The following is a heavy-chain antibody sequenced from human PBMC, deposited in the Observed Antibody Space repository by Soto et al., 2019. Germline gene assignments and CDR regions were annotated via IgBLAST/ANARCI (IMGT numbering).Heavy chain of an antibody. Sequence: EVQLLESGGGLVQPGGSLRLSCAASGFSFSSDAMSWVRQAPGKGLEWVSTISGSGGSTYDAYSVKGRFTISRDNSKKTLYLQMNSLTAEDTAVYYCAQYPLTVTTPFYFDSWGQGTLVTVSS. V-gene: IGHV3-23*01. J-gene: IGHJ4*02. CDR2: ISGSGGST. D-gene: IGHD4-17*01. CDR1: GFSFSSDA. CDR3: AQYPLTVTTPFYFDS.